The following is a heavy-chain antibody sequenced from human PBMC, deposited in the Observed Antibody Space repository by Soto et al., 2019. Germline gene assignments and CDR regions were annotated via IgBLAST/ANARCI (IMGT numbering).Heavy chain of an antibody. D-gene: IGHD3-3*01. CDR3: AKYSGFWSGYYAGYGMDV. CDR2: IYPGDSDT. J-gene: IGHJ6*02. V-gene: IGHV5-51*01. Sequence: GESLKISCKGSGYSFASFWIGWVRQMPGKGLEWMGIIYPGDSDTRYSPSFQGQVTISADKSISTAYLQWSSLKASDTAMYYCAKYSGFWSGYYAGYGMDVWGQGTTVTVSS. CDR1: GYSFASFW.